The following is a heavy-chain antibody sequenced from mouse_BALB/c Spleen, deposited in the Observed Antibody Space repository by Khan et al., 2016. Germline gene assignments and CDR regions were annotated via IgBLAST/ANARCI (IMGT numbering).Heavy chain of an antibody. Sequence: VQLQQPGPELVKPGASVKMSCKASGYTFTSYVMHWVKQKPGQGLEWIGNINPYNDGTKYNEKFKGKATLTADKSSSTAYMEHSSLTAEYSALYYCARSTMITFFDYWGQDTPLPVSS. CDR2: INPYNDGT. J-gene: IGHJ2*01. V-gene: IGHV1S136*01. CDR3: ARSTMITFFDY. CDR1: GYTFTSYV. D-gene: IGHD2-4*01.